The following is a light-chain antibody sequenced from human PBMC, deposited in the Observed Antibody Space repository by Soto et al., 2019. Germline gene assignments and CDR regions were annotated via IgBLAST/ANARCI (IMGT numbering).Light chain of an antibody. CDR2: KAS. CDR1: QSISSW. J-gene: IGKJ4*01. Sequence: DIQMTQSPSTLSASVGDRVTITCRASQSISSWLAWYQQKPGKAPNLLIYKASSLESGVPSRFRGGGSGTEFTLTVSSLQPDDFATYYCQQYDSYPLTFGGGTKVEIK. CDR3: QQYDSYPLT. V-gene: IGKV1-5*03.